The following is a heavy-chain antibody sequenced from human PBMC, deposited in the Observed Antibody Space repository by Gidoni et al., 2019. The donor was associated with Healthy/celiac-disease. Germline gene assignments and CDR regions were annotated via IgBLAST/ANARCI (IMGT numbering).Heavy chain of an antibody. CDR1: GASIRSGGYS. D-gene: IGHD3-22*01. V-gene: IGHV4-31*03. CDR3: ASTPADSSGYYYYYYGMDV. CDR2: IYYSGST. Sequence: QVQLQESGPGLVKPSQTLSLTCTVSGASIRSGGYSWSWIRQHPGKGLEWIGYIYYSGSTYYNPSLKSRVTISVDTSKNQFSLKLSSVTAADTAVYYCASTPADSSGYYYYYYGMDVWGQGTTVTVSS. J-gene: IGHJ6*02.